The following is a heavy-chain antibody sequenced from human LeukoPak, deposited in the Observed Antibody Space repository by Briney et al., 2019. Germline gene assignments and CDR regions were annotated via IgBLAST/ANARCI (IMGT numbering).Heavy chain of an antibody. CDR1: GFTVSSNY. V-gene: IGHV3-23*01. Sequence: GGSLRLSCAASGFTVSSNYMSWVRQAPGKGLEWVSAISGSGGSTYYADSVKGRFTISRDNSKNTLYLQMNSLRAEDTAVYYCAKDPRYCSGGSCYPHWFDPWGQGTLVTVSS. CDR3: AKDPRYCSGGSCYPHWFDP. D-gene: IGHD2-15*01. CDR2: ISGSGGST. J-gene: IGHJ5*02.